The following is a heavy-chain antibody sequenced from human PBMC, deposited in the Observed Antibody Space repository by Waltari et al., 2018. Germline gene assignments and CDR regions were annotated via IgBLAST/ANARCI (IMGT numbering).Heavy chain of an antibody. J-gene: IGHJ4*02. D-gene: IGHD1-26*01. Sequence: EVQLVESGGGLVQPGGSLRMSCSTSVCAFSPYWMIWARQGPGKGLEWVANIKEDGSEKYYVDSVKGRFTISKDNAKNSVYLQMSSLRVEDTAVYYCVRAGWELDYWGQGNLVTVSS. V-gene: IGHV3-7*01. CDR3: VRAGWELDY. CDR2: IKEDGSEK. CDR1: VCAFSPYW.